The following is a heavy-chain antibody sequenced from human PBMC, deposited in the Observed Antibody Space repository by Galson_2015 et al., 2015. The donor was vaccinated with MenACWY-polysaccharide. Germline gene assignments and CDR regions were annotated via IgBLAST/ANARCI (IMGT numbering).Heavy chain of an antibody. CDR1: GSSFRHYG. CDR3: ARDGDNDLPLDY. V-gene: IGHV3-30-3*01. Sequence: SMRLSCAASGSSFRHYGLHWVRQAPGKGLEWVAVTSYDGTNNSYAESVKGRFTISRDNSKNTLFLQMNSLRAEDTALYYCARDGDNDLPLDYWGQGTLFTVSS. J-gene: IGHJ4*02. CDR2: TSYDGTNN. D-gene: IGHD2-21*01.